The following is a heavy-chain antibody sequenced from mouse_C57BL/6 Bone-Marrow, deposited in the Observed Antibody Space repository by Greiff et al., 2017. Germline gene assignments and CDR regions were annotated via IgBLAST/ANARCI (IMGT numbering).Heavy chain of an antibody. CDR1: GFTFSDYY. CDR3: ARHEGGNPFAY. V-gene: IGHV5-12*01. Sequence: EVHLVESGGGLVQPGGSLKLSCAASGFTFSDYYTYWVRQTPGKRLEWVAYISNGGGSTYYPDTVKGRFTFSRDNAKNTLYLQMSRLKSEDTAMYYCARHEGGNPFAYWGQGTLVTVSA. J-gene: IGHJ3*01. CDR2: ISNGGGST. D-gene: IGHD2-1*01.